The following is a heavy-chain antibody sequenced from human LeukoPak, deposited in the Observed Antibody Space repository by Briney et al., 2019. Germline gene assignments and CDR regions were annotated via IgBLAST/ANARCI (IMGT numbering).Heavy chain of an antibody. J-gene: IGHJ4*02. Sequence: SETLSLTCAVYGGSFSGYYWSRIRQPPGKGLEWIGEINHSGSTNYNPSLKSRVTISVDTSKNQFSLKLSSVTAADTAVYYCARVGRINTMVRGVKRGNFDYWGQGTLVTVSS. D-gene: IGHD3-10*01. CDR2: INHSGST. CDR1: GGSFSGYY. CDR3: ARVGRINTMVRGVKRGNFDY. V-gene: IGHV4-34*01.